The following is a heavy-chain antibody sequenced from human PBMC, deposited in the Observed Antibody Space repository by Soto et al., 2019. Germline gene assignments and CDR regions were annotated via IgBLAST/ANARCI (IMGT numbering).Heavy chain of an antibody. J-gene: IGHJ3*02. CDR1: GYSFTSYW. D-gene: IGHD1-1*01. Sequence: PGESLKISCKGSGYSFTSYWIGWVRQMPGKGLEWMGIIYPGDSDTRYSPSFQGQVTISADKSISTAYLQWSSLKASDTAMYYCGGTGTTNRGAYVFDIGGQGKMLPVSS. V-gene: IGHV5-51*01. CDR3: GGTGTTNRGAYVFDI. CDR2: IYPGDSDT.